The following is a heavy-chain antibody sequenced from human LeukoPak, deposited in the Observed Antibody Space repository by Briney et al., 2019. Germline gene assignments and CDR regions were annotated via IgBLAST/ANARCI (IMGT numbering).Heavy chain of an antibody. D-gene: IGHD4-17*01. CDR2: IYSGGST. CDR1: GFTVSSNY. J-gene: IGHJ4*02. Sequence: GGSLRLSCAASGFTVSSNYMSWVRQAPGKGLEWVSVIYSGGSTYYADSVKGGVTISRDNYKNKLYLQMNRVTAEDAAVYYCARDIDYGDLQSWGQGTLVTVSS. V-gene: IGHV3-66*01. CDR3: ARDIDYGDLQS.